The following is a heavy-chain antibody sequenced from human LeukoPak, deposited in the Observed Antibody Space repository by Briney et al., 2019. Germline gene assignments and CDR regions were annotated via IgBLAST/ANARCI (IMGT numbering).Heavy chain of an antibody. D-gene: IGHD3-9*01. CDR2: IIPIFGTA. J-gene: IGHJ6*03. CDR1: GYTFTSYA. CDR3: ARSTAYDILTGYYNDYYYYMDV. V-gene: IGHV1-69*06. Sequence: ASVKVSCKASGYTFTSYAMNWVRQAPGQGLEWMGGIIPIFGTANYAQKFQGRVTITADKSTSTAYMELSSLRSEDTAVYYCARSTAYDILTGYYNDYYYYMDVWGKGTTVTVSS.